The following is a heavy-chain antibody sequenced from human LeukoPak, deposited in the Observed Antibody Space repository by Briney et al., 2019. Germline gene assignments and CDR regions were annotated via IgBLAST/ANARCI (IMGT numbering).Heavy chain of an antibody. J-gene: IGHJ6*04. CDR3: ARDVTVAGSGLDV. Sequence: GGSLRLSCAASGFTFSSYWMSWVRQAPGKGLEWVSSISSSSSYIYYADSVKGRFTISRDNAKNSLYLQMNSPRAEDTAVYYCARDVTVAGSGLDVWGKGTTVTVSS. V-gene: IGHV3-21*01. CDR1: GFTFSSYW. D-gene: IGHD6-19*01. CDR2: ISSSSSYI.